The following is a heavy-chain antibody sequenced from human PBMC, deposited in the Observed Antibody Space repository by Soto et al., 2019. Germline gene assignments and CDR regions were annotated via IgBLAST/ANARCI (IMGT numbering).Heavy chain of an antibody. CDR1: GGSFSGYY. D-gene: IGHD3-22*01. V-gene: IGHV4-34*01. CDR3: ARALPAYYYDSSGYFDY. J-gene: IGHJ4*02. Sequence: SETLSLTCAVYGGSFSGYYWSWIRQPPGKGLEWIGEINHSGSTNYNPSLKSRVTISVDTSKNQFSLKLSSVTAADTAVYYCARALPAYYYDSSGYFDYWGQGTLVTVSS. CDR2: INHSGST.